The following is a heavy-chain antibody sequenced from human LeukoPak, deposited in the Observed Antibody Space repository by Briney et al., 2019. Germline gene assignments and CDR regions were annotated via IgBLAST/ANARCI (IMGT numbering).Heavy chain of an antibody. CDR2: IRSKAFGGTP. V-gene: IGHV3-49*03. D-gene: IGHD4-17*01. Sequence: HSGGSLRLSCSASGFTFDDYAVSWFRQAPGRGLEWVGFIRSKAFGGTPEYAASVRGRFTISRDDSKSIAYLQMNSLKTEDTAVYYCTRNTVTVHFDYWSQGPLVTVSS. CDR3: TRNTVTVHFDY. CDR1: GFTFDDYA. J-gene: IGHJ4*02.